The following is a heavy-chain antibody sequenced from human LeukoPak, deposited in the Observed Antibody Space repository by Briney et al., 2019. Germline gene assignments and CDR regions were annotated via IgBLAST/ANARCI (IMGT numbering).Heavy chain of an antibody. J-gene: IGHJ3*02. Sequence: PGGSLRLSCAASGFTFSSYAMSWVRQAPGKGLEWVSVISGSDGSTYCADSVKGRFTISRDNSKNTLYLQMNSLRAEDTAVFYCAKPRGEEWLVGLYDAFDIWGQGTMVTVSS. CDR1: GFTFSSYA. CDR2: ISGSDGST. CDR3: AKPRGEEWLVGLYDAFDI. V-gene: IGHV3-23*01. D-gene: IGHD6-19*01.